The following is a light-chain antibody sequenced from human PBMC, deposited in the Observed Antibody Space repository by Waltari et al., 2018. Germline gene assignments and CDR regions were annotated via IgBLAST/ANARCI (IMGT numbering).Light chain of an antibody. CDR2: KNN. CDR1: SSNIGSHY. J-gene: IGLJ3*02. V-gene: IGLV1-47*01. Sequence: QSVLTQPPSASGTPGQQVTIPCHGRSSNIGSHYVYWYQQRPGTAPKLLIFKNNQRPEGVPDRLSDSKSGTSASRAINGLRSEDEADYYCAAWDDSLSGLVLGGGTKVTVL. CDR3: AAWDDSLSGLV.